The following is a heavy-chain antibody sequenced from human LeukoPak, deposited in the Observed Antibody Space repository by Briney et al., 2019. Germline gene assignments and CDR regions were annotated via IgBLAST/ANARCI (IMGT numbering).Heavy chain of an antibody. CDR3: ASGDPDILTGYPRAGFDY. D-gene: IGHD3-9*01. J-gene: IGHJ4*02. CDR2: MNPNSGNT. V-gene: IGHV1-8*01. CDR1: GYTFTSYD. Sequence: ASVKVSCKSSGYTFTSYDINWVRQATGQGLEWMGWMNPNSGNTGYAQKFQGRVTMTRNTSISTAYMELSSLRSEDTAVYYCASGDPDILTGYPRAGFDYWGQGTLVTVSS.